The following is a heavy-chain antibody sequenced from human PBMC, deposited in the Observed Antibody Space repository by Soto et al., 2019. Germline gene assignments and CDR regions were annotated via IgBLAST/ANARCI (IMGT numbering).Heavy chain of an antibody. V-gene: IGHV1-18*01. J-gene: IGHJ6*02. D-gene: IGHD3-16*01. Sequence: ASVKVSCKASGYSFTRYGIAWARQAPGQGLEWMGWINTYNGNTNYAQNLQGRVTLTTDTSTSTAYMELTSLRSNDTAIYYCAMVDVYVTPSPQDVWGQGTTVPVSS. CDR2: INTYNGNT. CDR1: GYSFTRYG. CDR3: AMVDVYVTPSPQDV.